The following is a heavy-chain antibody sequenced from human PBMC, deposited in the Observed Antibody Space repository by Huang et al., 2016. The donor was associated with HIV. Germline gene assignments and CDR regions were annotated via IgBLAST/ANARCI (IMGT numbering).Heavy chain of an antibody. Sequence: QVQLHESGPGLVKPSETLSLNCTVSGASIGAHYCSWIRQSPGKGLEWIGNVYYNGYTKYNPSLNSRVTISVDPSKNQFSLKLTAVTAADTAVYYCARDETYGDLDYWGHGTLVTVSS. CDR2: VYYNGYT. D-gene: IGHD4-17*01. J-gene: IGHJ4*01. V-gene: IGHV4-59*11. CDR3: ARDETYGDLDY. CDR1: GASIGAHY.